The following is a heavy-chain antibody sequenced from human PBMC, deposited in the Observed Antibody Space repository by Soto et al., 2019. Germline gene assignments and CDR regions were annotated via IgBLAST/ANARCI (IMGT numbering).Heavy chain of an antibody. V-gene: IGHV3-30*03. CDR2: ISYDGSNK. CDR3: ARKNTYYYDSSGYLYYFDS. Sequence: GGSLRLSCAASGFTFSSYGMHWVRQAPGKGLEWVAVISYDGSNKYYADSVKGRFTISRDNSKNTLYLQMNSLRAEDTAVYYCARKNTYYYDSSGYLYYFDSGGQGTLVTVSS. J-gene: IGHJ4*02. CDR1: GFTFSSYG. D-gene: IGHD3-22*01.